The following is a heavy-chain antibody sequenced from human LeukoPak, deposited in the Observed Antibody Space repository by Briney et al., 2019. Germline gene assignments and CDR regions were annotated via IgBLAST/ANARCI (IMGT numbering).Heavy chain of an antibody. CDR2: IYTSGST. D-gene: IGHD6-19*01. CDR3: ASSSSGWFWNY. V-gene: IGHV4-4*07. CDR1: GVSISSSY. J-gene: IGHJ4*02. Sequence: SETLSLTCTVSGVSISSSYWSWLRQPAGKGLEWIGRIYTSGSTNYNPSLKSRVTMSIDTSKKQFSLNLSSVTAADTAVYYCASSSSGWFWNYWGQGTLVTVPS.